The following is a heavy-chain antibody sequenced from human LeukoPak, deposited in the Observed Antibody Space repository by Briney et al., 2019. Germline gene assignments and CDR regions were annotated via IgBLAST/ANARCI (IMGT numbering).Heavy chain of an antibody. D-gene: IGHD3-3*01. V-gene: IGHV4-59*12. J-gene: IGHJ5*02. Sequence: MPSETLSLTCTVSGGSISSYYWSWIRQPPGKGLEWIGYIYYSGSTKYNPSLKSRVTISVDTSKNQFSLKLSSVTAADTAVYYCARGSDFWSGYYYRWFDPWGQGTLVTVSS. CDR3: ARGSDFWSGYYYRWFDP. CDR1: GGSISSYY. CDR2: IYYSGST.